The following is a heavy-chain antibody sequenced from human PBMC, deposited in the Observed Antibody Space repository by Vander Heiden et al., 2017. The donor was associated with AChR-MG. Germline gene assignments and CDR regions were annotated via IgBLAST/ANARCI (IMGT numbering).Heavy chain of an antibody. CDR3: ARLRAGGFDI. Sequence: QVQLVESGGGVVQPGGSLRLSCAASEFTFSSYPMHWVRQAPGKGLEWVAVFSSDGSNRYYSDSVKGRFIISRDNSKNTLYLQMNSLRTEDTAVYYCARLRAGGFDIWGQGTMVTVSS. CDR2: FSSDGSNR. V-gene: IGHV3-30-3*01. D-gene: IGHD3-10*01. J-gene: IGHJ3*02. CDR1: EFTFSSYP.